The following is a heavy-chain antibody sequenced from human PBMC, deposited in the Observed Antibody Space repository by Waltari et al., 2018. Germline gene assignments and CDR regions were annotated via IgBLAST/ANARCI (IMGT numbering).Heavy chain of an antibody. CDR2: IIPILGIA. CDR3: AREGSLSAMVRGVMIDY. Sequence: QVQLVQSGAEVKKPGSSVKVSCKASGGTFSSYTISWVRPAPGQGLEWMGRIIPILGIANYAQKFQGRVTITADKSTSTAYMELSSLRSEDTAVYYCAREGSLSAMVRGVMIDYWGQGTLVTVSS. D-gene: IGHD3-10*01. V-gene: IGHV1-69*08. J-gene: IGHJ4*02. CDR1: GGTFSSYT.